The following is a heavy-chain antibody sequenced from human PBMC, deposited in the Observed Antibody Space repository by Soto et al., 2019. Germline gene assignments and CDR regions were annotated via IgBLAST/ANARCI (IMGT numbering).Heavy chain of an antibody. Sequence: SVKVSCKASGFTFTSSAMQWVRQARGQRLEWIGWIVVGSGNTNYAQKFQERVTITRDMSTSTAYMELSSLRAEDTAIYYCAKGVSGSSSWYVEYWGQGTLVTVSS. V-gene: IGHV1-58*02. CDR3: AKGVSGSSSWYVEY. J-gene: IGHJ4*02. CDR1: GFTFTSSA. D-gene: IGHD6-13*01. CDR2: IVVGSGNT.